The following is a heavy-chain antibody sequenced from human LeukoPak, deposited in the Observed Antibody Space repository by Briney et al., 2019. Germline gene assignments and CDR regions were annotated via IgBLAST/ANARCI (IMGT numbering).Heavy chain of an antibody. CDR2: ISYDGSNK. CDR3: AKAQYYYDSSAPCDY. D-gene: IGHD3-22*01. V-gene: IGHV3-30*18. J-gene: IGHJ4*02. Sequence: GGSLRLSCAASGFTFISYGMHWVRQAPGKGLEWVAVISYDGSNKYYADSVKGRFTISRDNSKNTLYLQMNSLRAEDTAVYYCAKAQYYYDSSAPCDYWGQGTLVTVSS. CDR1: GFTFISYG.